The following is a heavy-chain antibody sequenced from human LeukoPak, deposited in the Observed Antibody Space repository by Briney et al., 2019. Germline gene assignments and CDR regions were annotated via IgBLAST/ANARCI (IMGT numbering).Heavy chain of an antibody. J-gene: IGHJ4*02. D-gene: IGHD3-22*01. V-gene: IGHV4-38-2*02. CDR1: GFGYSISGGYY. CDR3: AGQFDSSGSYFY. CDR2: IYHSGST. Sequence: ASETVSLTCTVSGFGYSISGGYYWGWIRQPPGKGLEWIGSIYHSGSTYYNPSLKSRVTISLDMSKNQFSLRLNSVTAADTAVYFYAGQFDSSGSYFYWGQGTLVTVSS.